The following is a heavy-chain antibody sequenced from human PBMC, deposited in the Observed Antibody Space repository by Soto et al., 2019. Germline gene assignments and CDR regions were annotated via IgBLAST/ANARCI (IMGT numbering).Heavy chain of an antibody. CDR3: AREGNLGRWIQPLDS. Sequence: PSETLSLTCVVSGASLSSYYWSWIRQPPGKGLEWIGYIYYSGSTNYNPSLKSRVTISVDTSKNHFSLKLISVTTADTAVYFCAREGNLGRWIQPLDSWGQGTLVTV. J-gene: IGHJ4*02. CDR2: IYYSGST. D-gene: IGHD2-2*03. V-gene: IGHV4-59*01. CDR1: GASLSSYY.